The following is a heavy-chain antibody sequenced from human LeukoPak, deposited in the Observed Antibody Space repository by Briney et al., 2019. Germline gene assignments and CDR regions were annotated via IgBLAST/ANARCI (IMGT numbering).Heavy chain of an antibody. CDR1: GFTFSSYW. CDR3: ARELITMIVVSSPHYYYYGMDV. D-gene: IGHD3-22*01. Sequence: GGSLRLSCAASGFTFSSYWMSWVRQAPGKGLEWVANIKQDGSEKYYVDSVKGRFTISRDNAKNSLYLQMNSLRAEDTAVYYCARELITMIVVSSPHYYYYGMDVWGQGTTVTVSS. CDR2: IKQDGSEK. V-gene: IGHV3-7*01. J-gene: IGHJ6*02.